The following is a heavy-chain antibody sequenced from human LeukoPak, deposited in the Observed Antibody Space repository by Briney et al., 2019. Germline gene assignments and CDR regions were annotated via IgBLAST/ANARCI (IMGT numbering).Heavy chain of an antibody. Sequence: GASVKVSCKASGYTFTGYYMHWVRQAPGQGLEWMGWINPNSGGTNYAQKLQGRVTMTTDTSTSTAYMELRSLRSDDTAVYYCARDFRYCSGGSCYPINYYFDYWGQGTLVTVSS. V-gene: IGHV1-2*02. CDR1: GYTFTGYY. D-gene: IGHD2-15*01. CDR3: ARDFRYCSGGSCYPINYYFDY. CDR2: INPNSGGT. J-gene: IGHJ4*02.